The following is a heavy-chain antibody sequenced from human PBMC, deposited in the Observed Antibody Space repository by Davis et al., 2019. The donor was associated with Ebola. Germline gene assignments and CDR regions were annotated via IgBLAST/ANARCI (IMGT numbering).Heavy chain of an antibody. CDR2: IKGDGSEK. D-gene: IGHD6-6*01. J-gene: IGHJ4*02. V-gene: IGHV3-7*01. Sequence: PGGSLRLSCVASGFTFSSYWMSWVRQAPGKGLEWVANIKGDGSEKYYVDSVKGRFTISRDNAKNSLFLQMNSLRADDTAVYYCVRYSSSSLGVYWGQGTLVTVSS. CDR3: VRYSSSSLGVY. CDR1: GFTFSSYW.